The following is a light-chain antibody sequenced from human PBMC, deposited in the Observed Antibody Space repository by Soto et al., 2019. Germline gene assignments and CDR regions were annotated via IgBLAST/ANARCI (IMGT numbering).Light chain of an antibody. CDR3: AAWDDSLSGHVV. J-gene: IGLJ2*01. CDR1: SSNIGSNY. V-gene: IGLV1-47*01. Sequence: QPVLTQPLSASGTPGQRVTIFCSGSSSNIGSNYVYWYQQLPGTAPKLLIYRNNQRPSGVPDRFSGSKSGTSASLAISGLRSEDEADYYCAAWDDSLSGHVVFGGGTKVTVL. CDR2: RNN.